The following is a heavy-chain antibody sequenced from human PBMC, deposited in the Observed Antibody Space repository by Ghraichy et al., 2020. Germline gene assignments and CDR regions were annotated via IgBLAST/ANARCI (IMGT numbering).Heavy chain of an antibody. V-gene: IGHV3-74*01. CDR1: GFTFSSYW. Sequence: GESLNISCAASGFTFSSYWMHWVRQAPGKGLVWVSRIYSDGSITSYADSVEGRFTISRDNANNTLYLEMNSLRAEDTGVYYCARELVVATAMFDYWGQGTLVTVSS. D-gene: IGHD2-21*02. CDR3: ARELVVATAMFDY. J-gene: IGHJ4*02. CDR2: IYSDGSIT.